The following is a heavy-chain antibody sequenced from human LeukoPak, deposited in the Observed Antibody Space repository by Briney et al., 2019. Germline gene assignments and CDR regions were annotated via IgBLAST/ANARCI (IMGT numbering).Heavy chain of an antibody. D-gene: IGHD2-2*01. Sequence: GGSLRLSCAASGFTFSSYAMSWVRQAPGKGLEWVSAISGSGGSTYYADSVKGRFTISRDNSKNTLYLQMNSLRAEDTAVYYCAKDHCSSTSCYQDDYWGQGTLVTVSS. J-gene: IGHJ4*02. CDR3: AKDHCSSTSCYQDDY. CDR1: GFTFSSYA. CDR2: ISGSGGST. V-gene: IGHV3-23*01.